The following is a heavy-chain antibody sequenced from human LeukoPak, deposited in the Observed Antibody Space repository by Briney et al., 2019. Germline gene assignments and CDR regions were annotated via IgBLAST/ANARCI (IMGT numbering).Heavy chain of an antibody. V-gene: IGHV4-34*11. CDR3: ARHTATTYSSSSDWFDP. Sequence: SETLSLTCAVYGGSFSGYYWSWIRQPPGKGLEWIGYIYRSGTTSFNPSLKSRVTMSVDTSKNQFSLNLDSVTAADTAVYYCARHTATTYSSSSDWFDPWGQGALVTASS. CDR1: GGSFSGYY. D-gene: IGHD6-6*01. CDR2: IYRSGTT. J-gene: IGHJ5*02.